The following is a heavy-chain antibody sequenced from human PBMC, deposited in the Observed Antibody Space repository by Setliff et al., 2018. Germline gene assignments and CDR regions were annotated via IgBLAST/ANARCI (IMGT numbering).Heavy chain of an antibody. J-gene: IGHJ4*02. CDR2: ISSISSSTI. CDR3: ARTDGTNLGYFDN. Sequence: SLRLSCAASGFNFMNYGMNWVRQAPGEGLEWVSYISSISSSTIYYADSVKGRFTVSRDNAKNSLYLQMNSLRAEDTAVYYCARTDGTNLGYFDNWGQGTLVTVSS. D-gene: IGHD2-8*01. V-gene: IGHV3-48*01. CDR1: GFNFMNYG.